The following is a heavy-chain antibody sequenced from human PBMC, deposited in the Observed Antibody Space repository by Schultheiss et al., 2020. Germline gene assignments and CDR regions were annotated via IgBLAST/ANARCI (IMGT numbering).Heavy chain of an antibody. D-gene: IGHD6-6*01. CDR1: GGSISSGGYY. J-gene: IGHJ6*02. Sequence: SATLSLTCTVSGGSISSGGYYWSWIRQHPGKGLEWIGYIYYSGSTYYNPSLKSRVTISVDTSKNQFSLKLSSVTAADTAVYYCARDRLAARPSSSYYYYGMDVWGQGTTVTVSS. V-gene: IGHV4-31*03. CDR2: IYYSGST. CDR3: ARDRLAARPSSSYYYYGMDV.